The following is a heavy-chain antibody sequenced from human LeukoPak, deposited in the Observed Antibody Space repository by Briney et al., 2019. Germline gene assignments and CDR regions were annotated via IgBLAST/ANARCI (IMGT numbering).Heavy chain of an antibody. CDR2: IYYSGST. J-gene: IGHJ3*02. V-gene: IGHV4-31*03. CDR3: ARTPKSNLEEPIAAADSDAFDI. Sequence: PSQTLSLTCTVSGGSISSGGYYWSWIRQHPGKGLEWIGYIYYSGSTYYNPSLKSRVTISVDTSKNQFSLKLSSVTAADTAVYYCARTPKSNLEEPIAAADSDAFDIWGQGTMVTVSS. D-gene: IGHD6-13*01. CDR1: GGSISSGGYY.